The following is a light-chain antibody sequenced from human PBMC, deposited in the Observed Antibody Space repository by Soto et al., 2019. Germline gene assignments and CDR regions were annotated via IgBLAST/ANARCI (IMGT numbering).Light chain of an antibody. CDR1: QSVRSY. CDR3: QQRSNWLLT. CDR2: DKS. V-gene: IGKV3-11*01. Sequence: EVVLTQSPATLSMSPGERAALSCRASQSVRSYLAWYQQKPGQAPRLLIYDKSNRATGIPARFSGSGSGTDFTLTISSLEPEDFAVYYCQQRSNWLLTFGGGTKVELK. J-gene: IGKJ4*01.